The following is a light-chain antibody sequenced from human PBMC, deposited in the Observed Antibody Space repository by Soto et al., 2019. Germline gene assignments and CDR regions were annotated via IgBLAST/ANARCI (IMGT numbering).Light chain of an antibody. CDR3: QQRSNWPLMYT. J-gene: IGKJ2*01. Sequence: EIVLTQSPATLSLSPGERATLSCRASQSVSSYLAWYQQKPGQAPRLLIYDASNRSTGIPARFSGSGSGTDLTRTISGLEPEDFAVYYCQQRSNWPLMYTFGQGTKLEIK. CDR1: QSVSSY. V-gene: IGKV3-11*01. CDR2: DAS.